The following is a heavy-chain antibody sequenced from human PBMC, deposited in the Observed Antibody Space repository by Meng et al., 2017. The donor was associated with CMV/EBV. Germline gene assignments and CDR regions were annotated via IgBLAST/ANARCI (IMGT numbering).Heavy chain of an antibody. V-gene: IGHV1-2*02. J-gene: IGHJ6*02. D-gene: IGHD3-3*01. CDR1: GYTFTGYY. Sequence: SVKVSCKASGYTFTGYYMHWVRQAPGQGLEWMGWINPNSGGTNYAQKFQGRVTMTRDTSISTAYMELSRLRSDDTAVYYCARDWTIPYYGMGVWGQGTTVTVSS. CDR2: INPNSGGT. CDR3: ARDWTIPYYGMGV.